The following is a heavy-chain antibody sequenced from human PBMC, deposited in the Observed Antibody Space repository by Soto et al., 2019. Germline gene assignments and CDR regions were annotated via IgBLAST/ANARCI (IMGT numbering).Heavy chain of an antibody. CDR1: GGSISSGGYY. CDR2: IYYSGST. D-gene: IGHD6-13*01. CDR3: ATLQQLVFYFDY. Sequence: PSETLSLTCTVSGGSISSGGYYWSWIRQHPGKGLEWIGYIYYSGSTYYNPSLKSRVTISVDTSKNQFSLKLSSVTAADTAVYYCATLQQLVFYFDYWGQGTLVTVSS. V-gene: IGHV4-31*03. J-gene: IGHJ4*02.